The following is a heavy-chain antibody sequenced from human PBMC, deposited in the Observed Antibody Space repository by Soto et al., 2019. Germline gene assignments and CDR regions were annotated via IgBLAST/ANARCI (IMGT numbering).Heavy chain of an antibody. V-gene: IGHV3-49*03. CDR1: GFTFGDYP. D-gene: IGHD5-12*01. J-gene: IGHJ6*02. CDR3: ARARGYSGYDSYYYHYAMDV. Sequence: ALRLSCTASGFTFGDYPMSWFRQAPGKGLEWVGFIRSEAYGGTTEYAASVKGRFTISRDDSKTIAYLQMNSLKTEDTAVYYCARARGYSGYDSYYYHYAMDVWGHGTTVTVSS. CDR2: IRSEAYGGTT.